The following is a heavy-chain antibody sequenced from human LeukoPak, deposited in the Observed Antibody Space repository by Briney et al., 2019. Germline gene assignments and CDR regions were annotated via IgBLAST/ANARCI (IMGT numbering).Heavy chain of an antibody. Sequence: PGGSLRLSCAASGFTFSNYYMSWIRQAPGKGLEWVSYISSSGSTTYYAVSVKGRFTSSRDNAKNSLYLQMNSLRADDTAVYYCARDSSGHPDYWGDGTLVTVSS. CDR3: ARDSSGHPDY. V-gene: IGHV3-11*01. D-gene: IGHD5-12*01. CDR2: ISSSGSTT. CDR1: GFTFSNYY. J-gene: IGHJ4*01.